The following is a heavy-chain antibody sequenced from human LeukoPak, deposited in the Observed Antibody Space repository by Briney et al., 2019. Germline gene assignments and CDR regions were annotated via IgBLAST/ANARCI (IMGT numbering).Heavy chain of an antibody. CDR3: ARRASSSWNYCDY. CDR1: GYSFTSHW. CDR2: IYPGDSDT. Sequence: GESLKISCKVSGYSFTSHWIAWVRQMPGKGLEWMGIIYPGDSDTRYSPSFQGQVTISADKSISTAYLQWTSLKDSDTAMYYCARRASSSWNYCDYWGQGTLVTVSS. V-gene: IGHV5-51*01. J-gene: IGHJ4*02. D-gene: IGHD6-13*01.